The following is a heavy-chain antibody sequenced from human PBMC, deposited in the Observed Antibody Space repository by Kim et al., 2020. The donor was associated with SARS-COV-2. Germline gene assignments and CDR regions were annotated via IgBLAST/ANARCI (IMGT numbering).Heavy chain of an antibody. D-gene: IGHD3-16*02. J-gene: IGHJ4*02. CDR1: GGSFSGYY. CDR2: INHSGST. Sequence: SETLSLTCAVYGGSFSGYYWSWIRQPPGKGLEWIGEINHSGSTNYNPSPKSRVTISVDTSKNQFSLTLSSVTAADTAVYYCARGLSIMITFGGVIVNSGAFDYWGQGTLVTVSS. V-gene: IGHV4-34*01. CDR3: ARGLSIMITFGGVIVNSGAFDY.